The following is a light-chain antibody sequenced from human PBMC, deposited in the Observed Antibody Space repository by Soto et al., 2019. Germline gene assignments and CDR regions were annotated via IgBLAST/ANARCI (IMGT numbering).Light chain of an antibody. CDR1: SSDVGGYNY. CDR3: SSYAGSNFWV. Sequence: QSALTQPPSASGSPGQSVTISCTGTSSDVGGYNYVSWYQQHPGKAPKLMIYEVSKRPSGVPDRFSGSKSGNTASLTVSGLQAEDAADYYCSSYAGSNFWVFGGGPTVTVL. V-gene: IGLV2-8*01. J-gene: IGLJ3*02. CDR2: EVS.